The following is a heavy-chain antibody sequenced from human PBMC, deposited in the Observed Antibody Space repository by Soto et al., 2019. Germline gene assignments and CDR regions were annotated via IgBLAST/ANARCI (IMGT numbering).Heavy chain of an antibody. CDR1: GGSVSSYSST. J-gene: IGHJ5*01. CDR3: VRLIGSSWLDS. CDR2: TYYRSKWDN. D-gene: IGHD6-13*01. V-gene: IGHV6-1*01. Sequence: PSQTLSLTCVISGGSVSSYSSTWNWIRQSPSRGLEWLGRTYYRSKWDNEYAISVKSRITINPDTSNNQLTLQQNSVTHEDTAVYYCVRLIGSSWLDSWGQGTLVTVSS.